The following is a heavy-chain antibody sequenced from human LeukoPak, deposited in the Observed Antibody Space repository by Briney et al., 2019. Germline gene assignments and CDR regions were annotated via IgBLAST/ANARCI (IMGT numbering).Heavy chain of an antibody. CDR3: ARPQLLWSGEPHGAFDI. D-gene: IGHD3-10*01. V-gene: IGHV4-61*02. CDR2: SYCSGNT. J-gene: IGHJ3*02. Sequence: SETLSLTCNVSGDSISSGSYYWSWIRQPAGKGLEGIGRSYCSGNTNYNPSLESRVTTSVDTYTNQFSLKIRSVTAADTAVYSCARPQLLWSGEPHGAFDIWGQGTMVTVSS. CDR1: GDSISSGSYY.